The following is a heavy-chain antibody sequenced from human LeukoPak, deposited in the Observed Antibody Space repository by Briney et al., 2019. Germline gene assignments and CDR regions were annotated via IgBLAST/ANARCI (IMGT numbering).Heavy chain of an antibody. J-gene: IGHJ4*02. CDR3: AKDRDPPSDGYNLGGLDY. Sequence: GGSLRLSCAASGFTFTSYAMSWVRPPPEVGVEGFSTISAGAGTTNFADSVKGRFTISRDNSKNTLYLQMNSLRAEDTAVYYCAKDRDPPSDGYNLGGLDYWGQGALVTVSS. V-gene: IGHV3-23*01. CDR1: GFTFTSYA. CDR2: ISAGAGTT. D-gene: IGHD5-24*01.